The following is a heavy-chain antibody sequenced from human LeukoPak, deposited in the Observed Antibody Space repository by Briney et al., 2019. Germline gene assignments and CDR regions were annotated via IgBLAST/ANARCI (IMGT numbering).Heavy chain of an antibody. CDR3: AKGGLVHPHDI. Sequence: GGSLTLSHAPAGFTFSSYAMSWVRQAPGKRLEWLSGINGRGGSTYSADSVKGRFTISRDNSKNTLYLQMNSLRAEDTAVYYCAKGGLVHPHDIGGQGTVVTVSS. V-gene: IGHV3-23*01. CDR1: GFTFSSYA. D-gene: IGHD3/OR15-3a*01. CDR2: INGRGGST. J-gene: IGHJ3*02.